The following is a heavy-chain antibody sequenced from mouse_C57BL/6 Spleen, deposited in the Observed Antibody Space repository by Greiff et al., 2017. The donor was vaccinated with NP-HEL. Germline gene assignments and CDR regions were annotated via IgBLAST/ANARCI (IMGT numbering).Heavy chain of an antibody. Sequence: EVQLQQSGPELVKPGASVKISCKASGYTFTDYYMNWVKQSHGKSLEWIGDINPNNGGTSYNQKFKGKATLTVDKSSSTAYMELRSLTSEDSAVYYCARWDGYFYYFDYWGQGTTLTVSS. V-gene: IGHV1-26*01. CDR1: GYTFTDYY. D-gene: IGHD2-3*01. J-gene: IGHJ2*01. CDR2: INPNNGGT. CDR3: ARWDGYFYYFDY.